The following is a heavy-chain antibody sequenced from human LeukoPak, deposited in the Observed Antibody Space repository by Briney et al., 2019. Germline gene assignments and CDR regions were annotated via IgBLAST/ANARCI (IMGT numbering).Heavy chain of an antibody. CDR1: GGSFSGYY. J-gene: IGHJ5*02. CDR3: ARVTRTRTATPATNCFDP. Sequence: SETLSLTCAVYGGSFSGYYWSWICQPPGKGLEWIGEINHSGSTNYNPSLKSRVTISVDTSKNQFSLKLSSVTAADTAVYYCARVTRTRTATPATNCFDPWGQGTLVTVSS. CDR2: INHSGST. V-gene: IGHV4-34*01. D-gene: IGHD1-14*01.